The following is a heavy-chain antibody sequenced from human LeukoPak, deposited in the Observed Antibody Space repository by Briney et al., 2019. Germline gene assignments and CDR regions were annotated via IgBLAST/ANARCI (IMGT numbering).Heavy chain of an antibody. J-gene: IGHJ6*02. CDR1: GDSVSSNNGA. Sequence: SQTLSLTCDISGDSVSSNNGASNWIRQSPSRGLEWLGWTYYRSKWYNDYAGSLNGRITISPKTTKNQFSLKLSSVTAADTAVYYCAKSRRVRGAEDYGMDVWGQGTTVTVSS. V-gene: IGHV6-1*01. CDR2: TYYRSKWYN. CDR3: AKSRRVRGAEDYGMDV. D-gene: IGHD3-10*01.